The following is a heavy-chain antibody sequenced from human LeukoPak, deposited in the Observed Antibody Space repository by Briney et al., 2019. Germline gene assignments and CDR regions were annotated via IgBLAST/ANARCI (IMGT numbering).Heavy chain of an antibody. V-gene: IGHV4-4*09. CDR3: ARHRAEMATINDDAFDI. CDR1: GSSIGTYS. CDR2: IYTTVST. Sequence: SETLSLTCTVSGSSIGTYSWSWIRQPPGKGLEWVGYIYTTVSTHYNPSLKSRVTMSLDTSKNQLSLRLSSVTAADTAVFYCARHRAEMATINDDAFDIWGQGTMVTVSS. J-gene: IGHJ3*02. D-gene: IGHD5-24*01.